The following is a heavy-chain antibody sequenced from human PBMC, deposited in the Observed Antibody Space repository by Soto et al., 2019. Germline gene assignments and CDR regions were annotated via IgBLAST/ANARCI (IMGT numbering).Heavy chain of an antibody. CDR3: ASLHDYSNH. V-gene: IGHV4-59*08. D-gene: IGHD4-4*01. CDR2: IYYSGST. Sequence: SETLSLTCTVSGGSISSYYWSWIRQPPGKGLEWIGYIYYSGSTNYNPSLKSRVTISVDTSKNQFSLKLSSVTAADTAVYYCASLHDYSNHWGQGTLVTVS. CDR1: GGSISSYY. J-gene: IGHJ5*02.